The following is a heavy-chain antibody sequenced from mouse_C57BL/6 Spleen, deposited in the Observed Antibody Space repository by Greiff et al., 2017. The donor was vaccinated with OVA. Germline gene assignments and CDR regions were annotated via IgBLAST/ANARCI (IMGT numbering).Heavy chain of an antibody. Sequence: VMLVESGPGLVAPSQSLSITCTVSGFSFTSYAISWVRQPPGKGLEWLGVIWTGGGTNYNSALKSRLSISKDNSKSQVFLKMKSLQTDDTARYYCARVAYYFDYWGQGTTLTVSS. CDR1: GFSFTSYA. CDR3: ARVAYYFDY. V-gene: IGHV2-9-1*01. CDR2: IWTGGGT. J-gene: IGHJ2*01.